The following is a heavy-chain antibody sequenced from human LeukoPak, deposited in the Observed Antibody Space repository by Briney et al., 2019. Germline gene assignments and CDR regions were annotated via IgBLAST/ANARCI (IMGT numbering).Heavy chain of an antibody. J-gene: IGHJ6*02. CDR3: ARDLGVAALDWVFYYYYGMDV. Sequence: ASVKVSCKVSGYTLTELSMHWVRQAPGKGLEWMGGFDPEDGETIYAQKFQGRVTMTRDTSISTAYMELSRLRSDDTAVYYCARDLGVAALDWVFYYYYGMDVWGQGTTVTVSS. V-gene: IGHV1-24*01. CDR1: GYTLTELS. D-gene: IGHD2-15*01. CDR2: FDPEDGET.